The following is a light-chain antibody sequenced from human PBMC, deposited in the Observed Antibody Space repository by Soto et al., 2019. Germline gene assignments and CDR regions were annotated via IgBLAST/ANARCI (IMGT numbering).Light chain of an antibody. J-gene: IGLJ1*01. CDR1: SSDVGGYNY. CDR3: SSYTSSNTLYV. Sequence: QSVLTQPASVSGSPGQSITISCTGTSSDVGGYNYVSWYQQHPGKAPKVMIYDVSKWPSGVSNRISGSKSGNTASLTISGLQAEDEADYYCSSYTSSNTLYVFGSGTKVTVL. CDR2: DVS. V-gene: IGLV2-14*01.